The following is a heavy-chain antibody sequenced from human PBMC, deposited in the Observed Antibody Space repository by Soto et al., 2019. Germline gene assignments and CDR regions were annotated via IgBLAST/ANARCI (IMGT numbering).Heavy chain of an antibody. D-gene: IGHD3-3*01. CDR3: ARDGGRYYAMDV. CDR1: GDSISSYY. V-gene: IGHV4-59*01. CDR2: IYYSGST. Sequence: SETLSLTCTVSGDSISSYYWSWIRQPPGKGLEWIGYIYYSGSTNYNPSLKSRVTISVDTSKSQFSLKLSSVTAADTALYYCARDGGRYYAMDVWGQGTTVTVSS. J-gene: IGHJ6*02.